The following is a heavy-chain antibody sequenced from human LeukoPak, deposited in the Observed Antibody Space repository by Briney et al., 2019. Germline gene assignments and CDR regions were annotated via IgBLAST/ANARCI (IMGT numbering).Heavy chain of an antibody. V-gene: IGHV1-2*02. CDR2: INPNSGGT. Sequence: GASVEVSCKASGYTFTGYYMHWVRQAPGQGLEWMGWINPNSGGTNYAQKFQGRVTMTRDTSISTAYMEPSRLRSDDTAVYYCARAHTVTITFDYWGQGTLVTVSS. J-gene: IGHJ4*02. CDR1: GYTFTGYY. CDR3: ARAHTVTITFDY. D-gene: IGHD4-17*01.